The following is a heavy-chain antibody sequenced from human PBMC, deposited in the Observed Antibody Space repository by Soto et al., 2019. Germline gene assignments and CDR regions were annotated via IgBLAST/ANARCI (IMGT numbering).Heavy chain of an antibody. V-gene: IGHV3-23*01. J-gene: IGHJ3*02. Sequence: EVQLLESGGGLVQPGGSLRLSCVASGFTFSSYDMSWVRQAPGKGLEWVSAISGSGGDAYYADSVKGRFTISRDNSKNTLYVYLNSLRSEATAIYYCAKEDDAWTNGHFDIWGQGTVVTVSS. CDR1: GFTFSSYD. CDR2: ISGSGGDA. CDR3: AKEDDAWTNGHFDI. D-gene: IGHD2-8*01.